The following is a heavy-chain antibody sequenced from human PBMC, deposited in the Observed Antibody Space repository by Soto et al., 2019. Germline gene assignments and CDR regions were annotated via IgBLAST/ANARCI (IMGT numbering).Heavy chain of an antibody. CDR1: GGSISSYY. D-gene: IGHD4-17*01. J-gene: IGHJ5*02. CDR2: IYYSGST. Sequence: SITCTVSGGSISSYYCSWIRQPPGKGLEWIGYIYYSGSTNYNPSLKSRVTISVDTSKNQFSLKLYSVTTADTAMYYCARLPWADYGGIFDPWGQGTLVTVSS. CDR3: ARLPWADYGGIFDP. V-gene: IGHV4-59*01.